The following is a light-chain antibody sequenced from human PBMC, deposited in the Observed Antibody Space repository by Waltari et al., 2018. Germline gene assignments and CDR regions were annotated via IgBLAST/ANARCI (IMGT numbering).Light chain of an antibody. CDR3: QQYNSSSGT. V-gene: IGKV1-5*01. CDR2: DAY. Sequence: DIQMTQSPSTLSASVGDRVTLTCRASQSISSWLVWYQQRPGKAPKLLIYDAYSVKSGVPSRFSGSGFGTEFTLTISSLQPDDFATYYCQQYNSSSGTFGQGTEVEIK. CDR1: QSISSW. J-gene: IGKJ1*01.